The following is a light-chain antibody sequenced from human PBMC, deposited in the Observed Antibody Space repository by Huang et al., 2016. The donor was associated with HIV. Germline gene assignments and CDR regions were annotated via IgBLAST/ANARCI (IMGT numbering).Light chain of an antibody. CDR1: QRVSSY. CDR2: DAS. V-gene: IGKV3-11*01. Sequence: EIVLTQSPATLSLSPGERATLSCRACQRVSSYLAWYQQNPGQAPRLLIYDASNRATGIPARFSGSGSGTDFTLTISSLEPEDFAVYYCQQRANWPLTFGGGAKVEIK. CDR3: QQRANWPLT. J-gene: IGKJ4*01.